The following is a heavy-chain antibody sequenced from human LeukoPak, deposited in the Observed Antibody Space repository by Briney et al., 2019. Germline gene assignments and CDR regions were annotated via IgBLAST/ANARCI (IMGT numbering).Heavy chain of an antibody. D-gene: IGHD3-22*01. CDR1: GFTFSSYG. V-gene: IGHV3-30*03. CDR3: ASILDGYYYDSSGYS. Sequence: GGSLRLSCAASGFTFSSYGMHWVRQAPGKGLEWVAVISYDGSNKYYADSVKGRFTISRDNSKNTPYLQMNSLRAEDTAVYYCASILDGYYYDSSGYSWGQGTLVTVSS. J-gene: IGHJ5*02. CDR2: ISYDGSNK.